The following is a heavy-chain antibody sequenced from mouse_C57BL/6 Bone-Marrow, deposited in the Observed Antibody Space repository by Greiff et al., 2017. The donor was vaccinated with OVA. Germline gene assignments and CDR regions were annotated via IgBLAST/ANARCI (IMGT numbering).Heavy chain of an antibody. J-gene: IGHJ1*03. CDR2: IYPGNSDT. D-gene: IGHD1-1*01. Sequence: EVKLLESGPVLARPGASVKMSCKTSGYTFTSYWMHWVKQRPGQGLEWIGAIYPGNSDTSYNQKFKGKAKLTAVTSASTAYMELSSLTNEDSAVYYCTAIYYYGSSHWYFDVWGTGTTVTVSS. CDR3: TAIYYYGSSHWYFDV. CDR1: GYTFTSYW. V-gene: IGHV1-5*01.